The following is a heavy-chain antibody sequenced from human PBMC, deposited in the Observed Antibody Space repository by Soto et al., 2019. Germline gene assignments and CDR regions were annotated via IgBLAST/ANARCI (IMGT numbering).Heavy chain of an antibody. D-gene: IGHD1-26*01. CDR2: INAGNGNT. CDR3: ARVIVGASGFDY. J-gene: IGHJ4*02. CDR1: GYTFTSYA. V-gene: IGHV1-3*01. Sequence: ALVKVSCKASGYTFTSYAMHWVRQAPGQRLEWMGWINAGNGNTKYSQKFQGRVTITRDTSASTAYMELSSLRSEDTAVYYCARVIVGASGFDYWGQGTLVTVSS.